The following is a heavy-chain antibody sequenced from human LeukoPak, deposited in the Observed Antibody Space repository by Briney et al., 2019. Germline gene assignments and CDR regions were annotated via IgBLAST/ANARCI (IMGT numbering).Heavy chain of an antibody. CDR3: ARASMASPTTGNWFDP. CDR2: INSDGSGT. Sequence: GGSLRLSCAASGFTFSRYRMHWVRQGPGEGLEWVSWINSDGSGTTYADSVKGRFTISRDNAKDTLHLQMDSLRAEDTAVYYCARASMASPTTGNWFDPGAREPWSPSPQ. V-gene: IGHV3-74*01. J-gene: IGHJ5*02. CDR1: GFTFSRYR. D-gene: IGHD1-1*01.